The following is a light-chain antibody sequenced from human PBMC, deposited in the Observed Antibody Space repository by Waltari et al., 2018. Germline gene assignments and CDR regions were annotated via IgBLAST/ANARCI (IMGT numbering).Light chain of an antibody. CDR3: SSYTTISSWV. V-gene: IGLV2-14*01. CDR2: YVN. J-gene: IGLJ3*02. CDR1: SSDIGAYNY. Sequence: QSALTQPASVSGSLGHSITISCTGTSSDIGAYNYVFWFQQYPGKAPQLLLSYVNKRPPGVSVRCSGSKADNMASLTISGLQAEDEADYYFSSYTTISSWVFGGGTKVTVL.